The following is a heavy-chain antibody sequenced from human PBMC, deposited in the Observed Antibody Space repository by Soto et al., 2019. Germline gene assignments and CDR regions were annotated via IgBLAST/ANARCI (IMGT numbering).Heavy chain of an antibody. CDR1: GYTFTSYG. J-gene: IGHJ6*02. CDR2: ISAYNGNT. V-gene: IGHV1-18*01. CDR3: ARVGFDCSGGSCYPELHYYYYYGMDV. Sequence: ASVKVSCKASGYTFTSYGISWVRQAPGQGLEWMGWISAYNGNTNYAQKLQGRVTMTTDTSTSTAYMELRSLRSDDTAVYYCARVGFDCSGGSCYPELHYYYYYGMDVWGQGTTVTVSS. D-gene: IGHD2-15*01.